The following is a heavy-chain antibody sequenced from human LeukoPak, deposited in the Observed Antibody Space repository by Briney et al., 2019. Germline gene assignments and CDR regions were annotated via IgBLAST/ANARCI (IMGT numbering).Heavy chain of an antibody. Sequence: SETLSLTCTVSGGSISSYYGSWIRQPPGKGLERIGYIYYSGSTNYNPSLKSRVTISVDTSKNQFSLKLSSVTAADTAVYYCARHPPNYDAFDIWGQGTMVTVSS. V-gene: IGHV4-59*08. CDR2: IYYSGST. D-gene: IGHD4-4*01. CDR3: ARHPPNYDAFDI. CDR1: GGSISSYY. J-gene: IGHJ3*02.